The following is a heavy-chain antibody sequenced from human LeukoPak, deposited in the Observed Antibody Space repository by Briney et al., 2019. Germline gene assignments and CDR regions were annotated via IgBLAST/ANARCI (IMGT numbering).Heavy chain of an antibody. J-gene: IGHJ5*02. V-gene: IGHV4-34*01. D-gene: IGHD3-22*01. Sequence: KPSETLSLTCAVYGGSFSGYYWSWVRQPPGKGLEWIGEINHSGSNNYNPSLESRVTISVDKSKNQFSLKLRSVTAADTAVYYCARIRGYDRWGQGTLVTVSS. CDR1: GGSFSGYY. CDR2: INHSGSN. CDR3: ARIRGYDR.